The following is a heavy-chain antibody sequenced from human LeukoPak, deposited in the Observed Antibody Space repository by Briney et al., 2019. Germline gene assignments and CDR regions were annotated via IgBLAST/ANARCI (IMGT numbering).Heavy chain of an antibody. CDR3: ARDRHTAMVYYYYYMDV. J-gene: IGHJ6*03. D-gene: IGHD5-18*01. V-gene: IGHV3-21*04. CDR1: GFTFSNYS. Sequence: ETGGSLRLSCAGSGFTFSNYSINWVRQAPGKGLEWVSSISPSSHYIYYADSVRGRLTISRDNARNSLYLQMNSLRDEDTAVYYCARDRHTAMVYYYYYMDVWGTGTTVTVSS. CDR2: ISPSSHYI.